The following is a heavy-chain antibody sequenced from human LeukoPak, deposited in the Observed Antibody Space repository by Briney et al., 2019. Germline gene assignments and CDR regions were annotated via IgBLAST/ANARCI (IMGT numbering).Heavy chain of an antibody. J-gene: IGHJ3*01. V-gene: IGHV4-59*08. Sequence: PSETLPLTCIVSGGSMSGYYWSWIRQPPGKGLEWIGYYFFPGSTKYNPSLNSRVTMSGDASKNQFSVKLYSVTAADTAVYYCARHRQSDADAFDFWGQGTMVTVSS. CDR2: YFFPGST. CDR1: GGSMSGYY. CDR3: ARHRQSDADAFDF.